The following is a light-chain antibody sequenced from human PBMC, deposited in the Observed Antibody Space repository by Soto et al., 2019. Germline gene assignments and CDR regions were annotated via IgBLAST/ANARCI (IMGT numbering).Light chain of an antibody. CDR3: QQRTNWLFT. CDR1: QTVGIS. Sequence: LTQSPASLSLSPGERATLSCRASQTVGISLAWYQHKPGQPPRLLIYDASKRATGIPARFGGSGSGTDFTLTISSPEPKDFAVYYCQQRTNWLFTFGPGTKVDIK. J-gene: IGKJ3*01. V-gene: IGKV3-11*01. CDR2: DAS.